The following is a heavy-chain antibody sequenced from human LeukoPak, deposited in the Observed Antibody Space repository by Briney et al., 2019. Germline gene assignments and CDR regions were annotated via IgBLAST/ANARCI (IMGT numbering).Heavy chain of an antibody. CDR2: ISWNSGSI. CDR3: ATVGCSSTSCYFPYYFDY. V-gene: IGHV3-9*01. CDR1: GFTFDDYA. Sequence: PGGSLRLSCAAFGFTFDDYAMHWVRQAPGKGLEWVSGISWNSGSIGYADSVKGRFTISRDNAKNSLYLQMNSLRAEDTALYYCATVGCSSTSCYFPYYFDYWGQGTLVTVSS. D-gene: IGHD2-2*01. J-gene: IGHJ4*02.